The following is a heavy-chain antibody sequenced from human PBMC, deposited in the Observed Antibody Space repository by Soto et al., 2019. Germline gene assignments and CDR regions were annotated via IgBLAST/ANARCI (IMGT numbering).Heavy chain of an antibody. Sequence: CAASGFTFSSYGMHWVRQAPGKGLEWVSGISVSDAFIYYADSVRGRFSISRDASENILYLQMNSLRVDDTALYYCTRETVAGITGLDYWGPGTLVTVSS. CDR1: GFTFSSYG. CDR2: ISVSDAFI. D-gene: IGHD1-20*01. CDR3: TRETVAGITGLDY. J-gene: IGHJ4*02. V-gene: IGHV3-23*01.